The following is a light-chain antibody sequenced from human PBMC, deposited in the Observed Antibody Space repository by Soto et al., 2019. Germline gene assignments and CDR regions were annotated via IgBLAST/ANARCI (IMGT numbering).Light chain of an antibody. CDR2: AAS. CDR1: QSTRNN. CDR3: QQGDSAPFT. J-gene: IGKJ2*01. V-gene: IGKV1-39*01. Sequence: DIQMAQSPSSLSASVGDRVTITCRSSQSTRNNLNWYQQKPGKAPNLLIYAASSLPSGVRSRFSGSGSGTDFTLTISSLQPEDFATYYCQQGDSAPFTFGQGTKLEIK.